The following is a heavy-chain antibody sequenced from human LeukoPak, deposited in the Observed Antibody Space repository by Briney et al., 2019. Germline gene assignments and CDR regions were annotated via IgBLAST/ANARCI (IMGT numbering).Heavy chain of an antibody. Sequence: VSVKVTCKASGYTFTGYYMHWVRQAPGQGLEWMGWINPNSGGTNYAQKFQGRVTMTRDTSISTAYMELSRLRSDDTAVYYCARVLQFLNWFDPWGQGTLVTVSS. CDR2: INPNSGGT. CDR3: ARVLQFLNWFDP. J-gene: IGHJ5*02. V-gene: IGHV1-2*02. D-gene: IGHD5-24*01. CDR1: GYTFTGYY.